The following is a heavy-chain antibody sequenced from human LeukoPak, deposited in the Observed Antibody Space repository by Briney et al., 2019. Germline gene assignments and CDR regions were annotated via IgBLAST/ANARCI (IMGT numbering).Heavy chain of an antibody. CDR2: ISSSGTYI. V-gene: IGHV3-21*01. CDR3: AREPTAVIL. Sequence: GGSLRLSCAASGFTFSSYSMNWVRQTPGKGLEWVSSISSSGTYIYYADSVKGRFTISRDNAKNSLCLQMNSLRAEDTAVYYCAREPTAVILWGQGTLVTVSS. J-gene: IGHJ4*02. D-gene: IGHD5-18*01. CDR1: GFTFSSYS.